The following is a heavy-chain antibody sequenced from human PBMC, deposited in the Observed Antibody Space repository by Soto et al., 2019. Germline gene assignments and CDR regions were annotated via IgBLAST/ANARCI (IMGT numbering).Heavy chain of an antibody. CDR3: ARQGGYYYDSSGYYSGY. D-gene: IGHD3-22*01. Sequence: GESLKISCKGSGYSFTSYWIGWVRQMPGKGLEWMGIIYPGDSDTRYSPSFQGHVTISADKSISTAYLQWSSLKASDTAMYYCARQGGYYYDSSGYYSGYWGQGTLVTVSS. V-gene: IGHV5-51*01. J-gene: IGHJ4*02. CDR2: IYPGDSDT. CDR1: GYSFTSYW.